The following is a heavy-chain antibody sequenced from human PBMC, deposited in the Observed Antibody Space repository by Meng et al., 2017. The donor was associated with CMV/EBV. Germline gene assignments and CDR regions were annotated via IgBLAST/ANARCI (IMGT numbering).Heavy chain of an antibody. V-gene: IGHV4-61*01. CDR3: ARGWELQY. D-gene: IGHD1-26*01. J-gene: IGHJ4*02. Sequence: AGSLSLSCTVSGGSVSSGSYYWSWIRQPPGKGLEWIGYIYYSGSTNYNPSLKSRVTISVDTSKNQFSLKLSSVTAADTAVYYCARGWELQYWGQGTLVTVSS. CDR2: IYYSGST. CDR1: GGSVSSGSYY.